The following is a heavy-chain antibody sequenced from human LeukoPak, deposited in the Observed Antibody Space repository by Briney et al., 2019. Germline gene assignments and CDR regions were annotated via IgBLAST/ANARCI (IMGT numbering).Heavy chain of an antibody. D-gene: IGHD3-16*01. CDR3: ARDARGHHAFDI. V-gene: IGHV3-21*01. Sequence: GGSLRLSCAASEFTFSSYSMNWVRQAPGKGLEWVSYISTSGSYIYYSDSVKGRFTMSRDNAKNSLYLQMNGLRAEDTAVYYCARDARGHHAFDIWGQGTMVTVSS. CDR1: EFTFSSYS. J-gene: IGHJ3*02. CDR2: ISTSGSYI.